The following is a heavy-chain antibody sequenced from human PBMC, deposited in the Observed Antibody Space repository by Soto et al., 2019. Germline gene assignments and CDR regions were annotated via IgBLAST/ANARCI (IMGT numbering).Heavy chain of an antibody. V-gene: IGHV4-34*01. CDR3: AREIDGSSPGAFGI. D-gene: IGHD5-12*01. Sequence: SETLSLTCAVYGGSFSGYYWSWIRQPPGKGLEWIGEINHSGSTNYNPSLKSRVTISVDTSKNQFSLKLSSVTAADTAVYYCAREIDGSSPGAFGICRRGPMIA. J-gene: IGHJ3*02. CDR2: INHSGST. CDR1: GGSFSGYY.